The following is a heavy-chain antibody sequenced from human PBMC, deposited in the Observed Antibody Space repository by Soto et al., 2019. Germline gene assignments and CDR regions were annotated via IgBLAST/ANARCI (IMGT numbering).Heavy chain of an antibody. CDR3: ARAVGLISSLDTNHFDY. J-gene: IGHJ4*02. CDR2: INPSYGNT. D-gene: IGHD1-26*01. V-gene: IGHV1-46*01. Sequence: ASVKVSCKASGYTFTRYYIHWVRQAPGQGPEWMGVINPSYGNTNYAQKFQGRVTMTRDTSTSTLYMELSSLRSEDTAVYFCARAVGLISSLDTNHFDYWGQGSLVTVSS. CDR1: GYTFTRYY.